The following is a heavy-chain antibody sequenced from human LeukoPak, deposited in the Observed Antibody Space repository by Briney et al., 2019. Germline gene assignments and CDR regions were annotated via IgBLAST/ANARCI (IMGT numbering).Heavy chain of an antibody. V-gene: IGHV3-30*03. D-gene: IGHD2/OR15-2a*01. CDR1: GFTFSNYG. CDR3: VSFYETY. J-gene: IGHJ4*02. Sequence: GGSLRLSCAASGFTFSNYGMHWVRQAPGKGLEWVAVISYDGSNKYYADSVKGRFTISKDNAKNTVYLQMNSLRAEDTAVYYCVSFYETYWGRGTLVTVSS. CDR2: ISYDGSNK.